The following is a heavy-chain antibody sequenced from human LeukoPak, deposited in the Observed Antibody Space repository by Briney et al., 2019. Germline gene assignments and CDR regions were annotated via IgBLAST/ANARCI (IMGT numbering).Heavy chain of an antibody. CDR3: AKDRYSSGWYSYLDY. CDR2: IRYDGSNK. Sequence: GGSLRLSCAASGFTFSSYGMHWVRQAPGKGLEWVAFIRYDGSNKYYADSVKGRFTISRDNSKNTLYLQMNSLRAEDTAVYYCAKDRYSSGWYSYLDYWGQGTLVTVSS. J-gene: IGHJ4*02. D-gene: IGHD6-19*01. V-gene: IGHV3-30*02. CDR1: GFTFSSYG.